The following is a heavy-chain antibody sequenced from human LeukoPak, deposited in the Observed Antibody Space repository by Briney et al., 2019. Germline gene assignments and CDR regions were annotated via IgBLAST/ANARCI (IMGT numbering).Heavy chain of an antibody. CDR1: GFTFGDYA. CDR2: IYSGGST. Sequence: GGSLRLSCTASGFTFGDYAMSWVRQAPGKGLEWVSVIYSGGSTYYAASVKGRFTISRHNSKNTLYLQMNSMRAADTAVYYCARDNSYGYYGMDVWGQGTTVTVSS. J-gene: IGHJ6*02. D-gene: IGHD4-17*01. V-gene: IGHV3-53*04. CDR3: ARDNSYGYYGMDV.